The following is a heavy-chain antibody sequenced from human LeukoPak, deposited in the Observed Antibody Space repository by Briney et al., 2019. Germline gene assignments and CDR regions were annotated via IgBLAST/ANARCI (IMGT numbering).Heavy chain of an antibody. CDR1: GDSVSSNSAA. CDR3: ARDSGYYYDSSGYYPFDY. V-gene: IGHV6-1*01. Sequence: SQTLSLTCDISGDSVSSNSAAWNWIRQSPLRGLEWLGRTYYRSKWYNDYAVSVKSRITINPDTSKTRFSLQLNSVTPEDTAVYYCARDSGYYYDSSGYYPFDYWGQGTLVTVSS. CDR2: TYYRSKWYN. J-gene: IGHJ4*02. D-gene: IGHD3-22*01.